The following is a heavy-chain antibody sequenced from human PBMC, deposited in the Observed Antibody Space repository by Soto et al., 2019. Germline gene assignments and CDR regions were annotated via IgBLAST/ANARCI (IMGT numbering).Heavy chain of an antibody. Sequence: QVQLQESGPGLVKPSETLSLTCTVSGGSISSYYWSWVRQPPGKGLEWIGYIYHTGSTNYSPSLKSRLTLSMDTSKNQFSLNLNSVAAADTAIYYCASARQWLAFDQWGHGTLVTVAS. V-gene: IGHV4-59*01. CDR2: IYHTGST. CDR3: ASARQWLAFDQ. J-gene: IGHJ4*01. CDR1: GGSISSYY. D-gene: IGHD6-19*01.